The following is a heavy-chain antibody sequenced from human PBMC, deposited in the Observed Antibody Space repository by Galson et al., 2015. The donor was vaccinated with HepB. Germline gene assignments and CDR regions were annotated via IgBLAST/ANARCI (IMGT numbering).Heavy chain of an antibody. V-gene: IGHV3-21*06. CDR1: GFIFSTYS. Sequence: SLRLSCAASGFIFSTYSMNWVRQAPGKGLEWVSSITHTRGFMYYADSLKGLFTISRDNAKNSLYLQMNSLTAADTAVYYCARSGSTGQVDYWGQGTLVTVSS. CDR2: ITHTRGFM. J-gene: IGHJ4*02. CDR3: ARSGSTGQVDY. D-gene: IGHD1-14*01.